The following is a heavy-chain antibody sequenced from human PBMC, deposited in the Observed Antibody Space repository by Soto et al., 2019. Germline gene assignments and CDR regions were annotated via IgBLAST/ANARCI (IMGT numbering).Heavy chain of an antibody. Sequence: LRLSCAASGFTFSNYAMNWVRQAPGEGLEWVSEITESGATYYTDSVKGRFTISRDNSKNTLYLQMNSLRAEDTAVYYCAKGPTGATTRVDYWGQGTLVTVSS. CDR3: AKGPTGATTRVDY. V-gene: IGHV3-23*01. J-gene: IGHJ4*02. CDR1: GFTFSNYA. CDR2: ITESGAT. D-gene: IGHD1-1*01.